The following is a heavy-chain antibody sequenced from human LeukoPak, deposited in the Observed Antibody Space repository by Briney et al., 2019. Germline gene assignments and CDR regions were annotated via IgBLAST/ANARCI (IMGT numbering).Heavy chain of an antibody. CDR1: GFTFSDYY. V-gene: IGHV3-11*04. CDR2: ISSSGSAI. Sequence: GGSLRLSCAASGFTFSDYYMSWIRQAPGKGLEWVSYISSSGSAIYYAGSVKGRFTISRDNAKNSLYLQMNSLRAEDTAVYYCARAREWLSDAFDIWGQGTMVTVSS. CDR3: ARAREWLSDAFDI. D-gene: IGHD3-3*01. J-gene: IGHJ3*02.